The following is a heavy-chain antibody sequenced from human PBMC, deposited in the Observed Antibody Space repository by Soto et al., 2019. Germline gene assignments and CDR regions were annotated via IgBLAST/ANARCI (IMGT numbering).Heavy chain of an antibody. CDR3: ERRNNQAIVHF. V-gene: IGHV4-61*01. D-gene: IGHD2-15*01. CDR2: VYGIQTT. J-gene: IGHJ4*02. Sequence: SETLSLTCIGSGDSVSRGPNYWSWIRQPPGGRLEWLGYVYGIQTTNTNPSLASRVSISKDPSKNQFSLRLTSVTAADTAVYYCERRNNQAIVHFWGQGTLATVYS. CDR1: GDSVSRGPNY.